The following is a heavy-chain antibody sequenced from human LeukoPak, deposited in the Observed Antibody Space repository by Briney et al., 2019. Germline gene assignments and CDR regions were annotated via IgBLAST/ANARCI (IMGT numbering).Heavy chain of an antibody. J-gene: IGHJ4*02. D-gene: IGHD4-23*01. CDR2: INHSGST. V-gene: IGHV4-34*01. Sequence: SETLSLTCAVYGGSFSGYYWSWIRQPPGKGLEWIGEINHSGSTNYNPSLKSRVTISVDTSKNQFSLKLSSVTAADTAVYYCARGRFPSYGGLNNWGQGTLVTVSS. CDR1: GGSFSGYY. CDR3: ARGRFPSYGGLNN.